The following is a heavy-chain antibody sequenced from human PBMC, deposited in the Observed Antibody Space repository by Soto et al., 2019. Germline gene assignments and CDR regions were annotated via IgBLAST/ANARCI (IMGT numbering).Heavy chain of an antibody. J-gene: IGHJ1*01. CDR1: GGTFSSFG. V-gene: IGHV1-69*13. CDR3: AREGSGYNF. Sequence: SVKVSCKASGGTFSSFGISWVRQAPGQGLEWMGGIIPVFGRPNYAQRFRGRLTITADESTNTGYMGLIDLRSEDTAVYYCAREGSGYNFWGQGTQVTVSS. D-gene: IGHD5-12*01. CDR2: IIPVFGRP.